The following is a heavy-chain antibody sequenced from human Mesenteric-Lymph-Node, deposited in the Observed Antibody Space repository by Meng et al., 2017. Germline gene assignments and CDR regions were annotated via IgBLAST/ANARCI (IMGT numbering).Heavy chain of an antibody. CDR1: GGSINSGHYY. CDR2: IYSSGTT. J-gene: IGHJ6*02. CDR3: ARWVWVRGVSYYYYGMDV. Sequence: SETLSLTCTVSGGSINSGHYYWSWIRQPAGKGLEWIGRIYSSGTTNYNPSLKSRVTISVDTSKNQFSLKLSSVTAADTAVYYCARWVWVRGVSYYYYGMDVWGQGTTVTVSS. D-gene: IGHD3-10*01. V-gene: IGHV4-61*02.